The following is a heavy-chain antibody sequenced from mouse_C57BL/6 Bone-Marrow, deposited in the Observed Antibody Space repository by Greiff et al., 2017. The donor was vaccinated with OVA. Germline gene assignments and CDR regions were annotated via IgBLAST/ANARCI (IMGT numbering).Heavy chain of an antibody. CDR3: ARVLYYTPYYFDY. Sequence: DVKLVESEGGLVQPGSSMKLSCTASGFTFSDYYMAWVRQVPEKGLEWVANINYDGSSTYYLDSLKSRFIISRDNAKNILYLQMSSLKSEDTATYYCARVLYYTPYYFDYWGQGTTLTVSS. J-gene: IGHJ2*01. CDR1: GFTFSDYY. V-gene: IGHV5-16*01. D-gene: IGHD2-1*01. CDR2: INYDGSST.